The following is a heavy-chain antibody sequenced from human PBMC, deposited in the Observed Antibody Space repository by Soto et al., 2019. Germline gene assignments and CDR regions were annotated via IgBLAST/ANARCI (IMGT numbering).Heavy chain of an antibody. CDR1: GGTFGSYA. J-gene: IGHJ4*02. D-gene: IGHD2-2*01. CDR2: IIPVSGAA. CDR3: ATALGCRSTSCTLDY. Sequence: QVQLVQSGAEVKKPGSSVKVSCKASGGTFGSYAFSWVRQAPGQGLEWMGGIIPVSGAAHYAQKFQGRVTITADESTSTAYMELSSLSSQDTAVYYCATALGCRSTSCTLDYWGKGTRVSVSS. V-gene: IGHV1-69*01.